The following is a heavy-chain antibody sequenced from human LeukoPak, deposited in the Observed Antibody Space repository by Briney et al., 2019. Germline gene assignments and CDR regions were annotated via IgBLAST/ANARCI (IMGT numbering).Heavy chain of an antibody. V-gene: IGHV4-39*01. CDR2: IYYSGST. CDR1: GGSISSSSYY. Sequence: PSETLSLTCTVSGGSISSSSYYWGWIRQPPGKGLEWIGSIYYSGSTYYNPSLKSRVTISVDTSKNQFSLKLSSVTAADTAVYYCARQTGGRRGYFDLWGRGTLVTVSS. J-gene: IGHJ2*01. CDR3: ARQTGGRRGYFDL. D-gene: IGHD3-10*01.